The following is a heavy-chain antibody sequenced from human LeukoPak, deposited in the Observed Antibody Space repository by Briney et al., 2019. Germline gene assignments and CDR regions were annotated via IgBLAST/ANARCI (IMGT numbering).Heavy chain of an antibody. CDR1: GYTFTGYY. V-gene: IGHV1-2*02. J-gene: IGHJ4*02. D-gene: IGHD3-10*01. CDR3: ARDESYGSGSYIVD. Sequence: GASVKVSCKASGYTFTGYYMHWVRQAPGQGLEWMGWINPNSGGTNYAQKFQGRVTMTRDTSISTAYMELSRLRSDDTAVYYCARDESYGSGSYIVDWGQGTLVTVSS. CDR2: INPNSGGT.